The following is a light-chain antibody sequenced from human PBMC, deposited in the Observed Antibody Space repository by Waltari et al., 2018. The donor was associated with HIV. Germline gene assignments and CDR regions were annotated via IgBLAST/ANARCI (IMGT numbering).Light chain of an antibody. Sequence: QSALTQPASLSGSPGQSITISCDGTSNDVGGYHYVPWYQQHPGTAPTLMICDVNKRPSVVASRFSGSKAGNTAYLSISGVQAEDEADYYCSSYTSSITLVFGGGTKVTVL. CDR3: SSYTSSITLV. J-gene: IGLJ2*01. CDR1: SNDVGGYHY. CDR2: DVN. V-gene: IGLV2-14*03.